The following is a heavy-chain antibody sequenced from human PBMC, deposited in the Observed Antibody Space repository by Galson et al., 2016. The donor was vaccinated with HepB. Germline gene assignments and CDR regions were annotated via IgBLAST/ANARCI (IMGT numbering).Heavy chain of an antibody. Sequence: ETLSLTCAVSGGSISNSDWWSWVRQPPGKGLEWIGEIHRTGSTDYNPSLKSRVTISVDKANEQISLDLYSVTAADAAVYYCARQQLSYTWGYWGQGTQVTVSS. CDR3: ARQQLSYTWGY. CDR2: IHRTGST. D-gene: IGHD1-1*01. J-gene: IGHJ4*02. CDR1: GGSISNSDW. V-gene: IGHV4-4*02.